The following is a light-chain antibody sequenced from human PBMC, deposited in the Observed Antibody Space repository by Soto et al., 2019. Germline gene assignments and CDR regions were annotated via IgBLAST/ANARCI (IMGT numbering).Light chain of an antibody. CDR2: DAS. V-gene: IGKV1-33*01. CDR1: QDIYKY. Sequence: DIQMTQSPPSLSASVGDRVTITCQASQDIYKYLNWYQQKPGKAPKLLIYDASNLETGVPSRFSGSGSGTEYTFTISSLQPEDIATYYCQQYRNLPLTFGGGTKVQIK. CDR3: QQYRNLPLT. J-gene: IGKJ4*01.